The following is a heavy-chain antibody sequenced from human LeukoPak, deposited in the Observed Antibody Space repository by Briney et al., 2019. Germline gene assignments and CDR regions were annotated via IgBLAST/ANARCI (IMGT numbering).Heavy chain of an antibody. CDR1: GFTFSSYG. J-gene: IGHJ6*03. V-gene: IGHV3-30*18. CDR3: AKNGASGDYSTYYYYYMDV. Sequence: GGSLRLSCAASGFTFSSYGMHWVRQAPGKGLEWVAVISYDGSNKYYADSVKGRFTISRDNSKNTLYLQMNSLRAEDTAVYYCAKNGASGDYSTYYYYYMDVWGKGTTVTISS. D-gene: IGHD4-11*01. CDR2: ISYDGSNK.